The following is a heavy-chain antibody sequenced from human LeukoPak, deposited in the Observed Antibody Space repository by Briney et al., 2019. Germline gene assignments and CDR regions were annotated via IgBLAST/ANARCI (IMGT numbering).Heavy chain of an antibody. J-gene: IGHJ4*02. CDR3: TRDLDDPRGYNVFAY. V-gene: IGHV1-69*05. CDR2: IIPMFRKA. Sequence: ASVKVSCKASGGTSINYAINWVRQARGQGLQWMGGIIPMFRKAHFAQRFQGRVTITTDEFTNTTYMELSSLRSEDTAVYYCTRDLDDPRGYNVFAYWGQGSLVTVSS. CDR1: GGTSINYA. D-gene: IGHD6-25*01.